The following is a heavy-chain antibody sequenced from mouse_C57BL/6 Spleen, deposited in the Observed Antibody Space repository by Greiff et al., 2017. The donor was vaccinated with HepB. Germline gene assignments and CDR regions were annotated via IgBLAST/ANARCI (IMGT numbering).Heavy chain of an antibody. CDR2: ISSGSSTI. Sequence: EVMLVESGGGLVKPGGSLKLSCAASGFTFSDYGMHWVRQAPEKGLEWVAYISSGSSTIYYADTVKGRFTISRDNAKNNLYLQMSHLKSEDTAMYYCAREGGLRESWFAYWGQGTLVTVSA. CDR3: AREGGLRESWFAY. J-gene: IGHJ3*01. CDR1: GFTFSDYG. V-gene: IGHV5-17*03. D-gene: IGHD2-12*01.